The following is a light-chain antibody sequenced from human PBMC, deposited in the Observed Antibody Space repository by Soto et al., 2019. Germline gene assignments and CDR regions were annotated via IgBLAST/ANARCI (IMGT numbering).Light chain of an antibody. Sequence: EIVLTQSPGTLSLSPGERTTLSCRASQSVSSTCLAWYRQKPGQAPRLLIYGASSRATGIPDRFSGSGSGTVVTLTIGRLEPEDFAVYYCQKYGSSPQSFGQGTKVEIK. CDR3: QKYGSSPQS. CDR1: QSVSSTC. CDR2: GAS. V-gene: IGKV3-20*01. J-gene: IGKJ1*01.